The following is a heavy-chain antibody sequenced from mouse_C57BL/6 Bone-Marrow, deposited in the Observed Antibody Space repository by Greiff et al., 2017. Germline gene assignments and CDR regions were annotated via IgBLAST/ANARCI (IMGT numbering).Heavy chain of an antibody. Sequence: EVQRVESGGGLVKPGGSLKLSCAASGFTFSDYGMHWVRQAPEKGLEWVAYISSGSSTIYYADTVKGRFTISRDNAKNTLFLHMTSLRSEDTAMYYCARYLGDYWGQGTTLTVSS. CDR2: ISSGSSTI. CDR1: GFTFSDYG. J-gene: IGHJ2*01. CDR3: ARYLGDY. V-gene: IGHV5-17*01. D-gene: IGHD3-3*01.